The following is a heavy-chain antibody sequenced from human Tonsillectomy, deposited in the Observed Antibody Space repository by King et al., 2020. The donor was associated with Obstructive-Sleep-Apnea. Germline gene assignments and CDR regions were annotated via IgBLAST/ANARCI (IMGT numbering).Heavy chain of an antibody. D-gene: IGHD6-13*01. CDR3: ARGSSSWYPDYFDY. J-gene: IGHJ4*02. Sequence: VQLQQWGAGLLKPSETLSLTCAVYGGSFSDYYWSWIRQPPGKGLEWIGEINHSGSTNYNPSLKSRVPLSVDTSKNQFSLKLSPVTAPDTAVYYCARGSSSWYPDYFDYWGQGTLVTVSS. CDR1: GGSFSDYY. V-gene: IGHV4-34*01. CDR2: INHSGST.